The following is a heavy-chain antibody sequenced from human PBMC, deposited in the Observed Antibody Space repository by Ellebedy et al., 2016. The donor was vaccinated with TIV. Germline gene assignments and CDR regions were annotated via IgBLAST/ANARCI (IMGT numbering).Heavy chain of an antibody. D-gene: IGHD2-2*01. Sequence: GGSLRLSXAASGFTFSSYSMSWVRQAPGKGLEWVSSISSTSGYIYYSDSVKGRFTISRDNAKNSLYLQMNSLRAEDTAVYYCARDFQLLYWGQGTLVTVSS. CDR3: ARDFQLLY. V-gene: IGHV3-21*01. CDR2: ISSTSGYI. CDR1: GFTFSSYS. J-gene: IGHJ4*02.